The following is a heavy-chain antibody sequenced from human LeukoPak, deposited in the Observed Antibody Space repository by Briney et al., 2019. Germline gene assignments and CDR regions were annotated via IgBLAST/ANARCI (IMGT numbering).Heavy chain of an antibody. J-gene: IGHJ4*02. CDR1: GFTFSSYG. CDR2: ISGSGGST. Sequence: GGSLRLSCAASGFTFSSYGMSWVRQAPGKGLEWVSAISGSGGSTYYADSVKGRFTISRDNAKNSLYLQMNSLRAEDTAVYYCARDPRSYYDSSGYSWGQGTLVTVSS. D-gene: IGHD3-22*01. CDR3: ARDPRSYYDSSGYS. V-gene: IGHV3-23*01.